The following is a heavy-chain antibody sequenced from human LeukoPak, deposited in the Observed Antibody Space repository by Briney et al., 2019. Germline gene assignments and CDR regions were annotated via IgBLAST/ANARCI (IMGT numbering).Heavy chain of an antibody. CDR2: ISSSSSYI. V-gene: IGHV3-21*01. D-gene: IGHD3-10*01. CDR1: GFTFSSYS. J-gene: IGHJ4*02. Sequence: PGGSLRLSCAASGFTFSSYSMNWVRQAPGKGLEWVSSISSSSSYIYYADSVKGRFTISRDNAKNSLYLQMNSLRAEDTAVYYCARDHSSYGSGSYYFYWGQGTLVTVSS. CDR3: ARDHSSYGSGSYYFY.